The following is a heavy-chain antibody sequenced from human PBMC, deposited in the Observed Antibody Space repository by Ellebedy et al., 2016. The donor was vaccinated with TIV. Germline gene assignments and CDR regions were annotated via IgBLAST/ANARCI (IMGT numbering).Heavy chain of an antibody. CDR3: ARRPDGMDV. D-gene: IGHD6-6*01. J-gene: IGHJ6*02. CDR2: INHSGTT. Sequence: SETLSLXXAPSGGPFIGYHWSWIRQTPGKGLEWIGEINHSGTTSYNPSLKSRVTISLDTSKNQLSLELRFVTAADTAVYFCARRPDGMDVWGQGTTVTVSS. CDR1: GGPFIGYH. V-gene: IGHV4-34*01.